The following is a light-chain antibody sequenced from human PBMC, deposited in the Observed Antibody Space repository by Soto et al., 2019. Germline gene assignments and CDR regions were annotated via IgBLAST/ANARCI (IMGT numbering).Light chain of an antibody. CDR3: QQYGNSPRT. J-gene: IGKJ1*01. CDR1: QSVSSNF. CDR2: GAS. Sequence: EIVLMQSPGTLSLSPGERATLSCRASQSVSSNFLAWYQQKPGQAPRLLIYGASNRATDIPDRFSGSGSGTDFTLTISRLAPEDFAVYFCQQYGNSPRTFGQGTKVEIK. V-gene: IGKV3-20*01.